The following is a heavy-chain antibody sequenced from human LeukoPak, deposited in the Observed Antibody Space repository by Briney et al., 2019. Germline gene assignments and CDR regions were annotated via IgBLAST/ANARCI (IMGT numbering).Heavy chain of an antibody. J-gene: IGHJ4*02. CDR1: GFTFSDYY. CDR3: ASDSAYYYDSSGYPSY. V-gene: IGHV3-11*01. Sequence: PGGSLRLSCAASGFTFSDYYMSWIRQAPGKGLEWVSYISSSGSTIYYADSVKGRFTISRDNAKNSLYLQMNSLRAEDTAVYYCASDSAYYYDSSGYPSYWGQGTLVTVSS. D-gene: IGHD3-22*01. CDR2: ISSSGSTI.